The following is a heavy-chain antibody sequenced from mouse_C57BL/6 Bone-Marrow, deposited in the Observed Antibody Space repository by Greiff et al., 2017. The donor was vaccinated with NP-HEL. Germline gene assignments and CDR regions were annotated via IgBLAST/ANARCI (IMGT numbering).Heavy chain of an antibody. V-gene: IGHV1-19*01. CDR2: INPYNGGT. CDR1: GYTFTDYY. CDR3: ARKNFLP. J-gene: IGHJ2*01. Sequence: EVKLQESGPVLVKPGASVKMSCKASGYTFTDYYMDWVKQSHGKSLEWIGVINPYNGGTSYNQKFKGKATLTVDKSSSTAYMELNSLTSEDSAVYYCARKNFLPWGQGTTLTVSS.